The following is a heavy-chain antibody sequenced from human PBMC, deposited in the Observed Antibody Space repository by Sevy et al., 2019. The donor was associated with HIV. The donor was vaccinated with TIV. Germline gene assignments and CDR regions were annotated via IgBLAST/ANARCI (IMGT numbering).Heavy chain of an antibody. V-gene: IGHV5-51*01. D-gene: IGHD2-15*01. CDR2: IYPGDSHT. Sequence: ESLKISCQASGYTFTRYWIGWVRQLPGKGLEWMGIIYPGDSHTLYSPSFQGQVTISADKSITTAYLQGKSLPASDTAMFYCAALAGNCNTTHCASHGYFDNWGQGTLVTVSS. CDR3: AALAGNCNTTHCASHGYFDN. J-gene: IGHJ4*02. CDR1: GYTFTRYW.